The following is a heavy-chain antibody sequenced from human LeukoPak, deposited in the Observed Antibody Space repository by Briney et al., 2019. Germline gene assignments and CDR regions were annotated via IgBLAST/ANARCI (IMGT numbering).Heavy chain of an antibody. CDR2: IYQSGST. CDR3: ARGQQLGTYYFDY. D-gene: IGHD6-13*01. CDR1: GGSISSGGYS. Sequence: SSETLSLTCAVSGGSISSGGYSWSWIRQPPGKGLEWIGYIYQSGSTYYNPSLKCRVTISVDRSEHQFSLKVSSVTAADTAVYFCARGQQLGTYYFDYWGQGALVTVSS. J-gene: IGHJ4*02. V-gene: IGHV4-30-2*01.